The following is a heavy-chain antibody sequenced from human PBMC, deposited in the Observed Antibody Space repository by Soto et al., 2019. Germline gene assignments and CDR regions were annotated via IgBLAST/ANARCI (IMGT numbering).Heavy chain of an antibody. V-gene: IGHV3-74*01. CDR3: VSTSLVVAAATREDY. CDR1: GFTFSSYW. CDR2: INSDGSST. Sequence: EVQLVESGGGLVQPGGSLRLSCAASGFTFSSYWMHWVRQAPGKGLVWVSRINSDGSSTSYADSVKGRFTISRDNAKNTLYLQMNSLRAEDTAVYYCVSTSLVVAAATREDYWGQRTLVTVSS. D-gene: IGHD2-15*01. J-gene: IGHJ4*02.